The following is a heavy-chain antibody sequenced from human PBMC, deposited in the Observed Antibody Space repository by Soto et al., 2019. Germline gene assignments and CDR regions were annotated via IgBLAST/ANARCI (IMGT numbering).Heavy chain of an antibody. D-gene: IGHD3-10*01. J-gene: IGHJ4*02. V-gene: IGHV3-66*01. CDR3: AKLTMVRGVIKDY. CDR2: IYSGGST. Sequence: GGSMRLSCAASGFTVSSNYMSWVRQAPGKGLEWVSVIYSGGSTYYADSVKGRFTISRDNSKNTLYLQMNSLRAEDTAVYYCAKLTMVRGVIKDYWGQGTLVTVSS. CDR1: GFTVSSNY.